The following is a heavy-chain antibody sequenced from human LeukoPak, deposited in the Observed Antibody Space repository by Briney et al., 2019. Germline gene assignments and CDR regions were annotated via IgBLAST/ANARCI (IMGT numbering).Heavy chain of an antibody. V-gene: IGHV3-33*01. CDR3: ARDPGSGSYYRFDY. CDR1: GFSFSNYG. CDR2: IWFDGSNK. D-gene: IGHD3-10*01. J-gene: IGHJ4*02. Sequence: GGSLRLSCAASGFSFSNYGMHWVRQAPGKELEWVAVIWFDGSNKYYADSMRGRFTISRDNSKNTLYLQMNSLRAEDTAVYYCARDPGSGSYYRFDYWGQGTLVTVSS.